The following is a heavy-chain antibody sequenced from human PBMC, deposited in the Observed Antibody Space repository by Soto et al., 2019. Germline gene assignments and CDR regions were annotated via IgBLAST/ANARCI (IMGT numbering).Heavy chain of an antibody. D-gene: IGHD3-9*01. Sequence: SETLSLTCTVSGGSISSYYWSWIRQPPGKGLEWIGYIYYSGSTNYNPSLKSRVTISVDTSKNQFSLKLSSVTAADTAVYYCARVLPRYFDWLGNNWFDPWGQGTLVTVSS. J-gene: IGHJ5*02. V-gene: IGHV4-59*01. CDR2: IYYSGST. CDR3: ARVLPRYFDWLGNNWFDP. CDR1: GGSISSYY.